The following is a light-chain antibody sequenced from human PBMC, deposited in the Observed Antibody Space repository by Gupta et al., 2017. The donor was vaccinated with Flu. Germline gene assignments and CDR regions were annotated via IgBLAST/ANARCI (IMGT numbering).Light chain of an antibody. Sequence: EIVMTQSPAPLSVSPGERATLSCRASQSVSSNLAWYQQKPGQAPRLLIYGASTRATGIPARFSGSGSGTEFTLTISSLQSEDFAVYYCQKYNTWPPRDSFGQGTKLEIK. CDR2: GAS. J-gene: IGKJ2*03. V-gene: IGKV3-15*01. CDR1: QSVSSN. CDR3: QKYNTWPPRDS.